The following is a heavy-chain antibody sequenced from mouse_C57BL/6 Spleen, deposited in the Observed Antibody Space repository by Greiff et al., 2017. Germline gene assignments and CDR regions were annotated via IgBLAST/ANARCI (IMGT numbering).Heavy chain of an antibody. CDR3: ARERIYDYDGAY. D-gene: IGHD2-4*01. CDR2: ILPGSGST. CDR1: GYTFTGYW. J-gene: IGHJ3*01. V-gene: IGHV1-9*01. Sequence: VQLQQSGAELMKPGASVKLSCKATGYTFTGYWIAWVKQRPGHGLEWIGEILPGSGSTNYPEKFKGKATFTADTSSNTAYMQLSSLTTEDSAIYYCARERIYDYDGAYWGQGTLVTVSA.